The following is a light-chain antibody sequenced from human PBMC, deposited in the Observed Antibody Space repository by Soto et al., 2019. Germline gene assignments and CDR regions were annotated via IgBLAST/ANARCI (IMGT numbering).Light chain of an antibody. J-gene: IGLJ3*02. V-gene: IGLV2-14*01. Sequence: QSVLTQPASVSGSPGQSITISCTGTSSDIGGYKYVSWYQHHPGKVPQLIIYEVNNRPSGVSNRFSGSKSGNTASLTISGLQAEDEAVYYCSSYSSGSTLGVFGGGTKSPS. CDR3: SSYSSGSTLGV. CDR1: SSDIGGYKY. CDR2: EVN.